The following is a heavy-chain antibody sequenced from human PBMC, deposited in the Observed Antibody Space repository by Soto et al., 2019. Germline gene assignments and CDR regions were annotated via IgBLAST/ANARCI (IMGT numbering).Heavy chain of an antibody. CDR2: ITWNSGTI. D-gene: IGHD3-10*01. J-gene: IGHJ6*02. CDR3: AKDHYGSAIDGMDV. Sequence: EVQLVESGGGSVQPGRSLRLSCAASGFTFDDYAMHWVRQTPGKGLEWVSGITWNSGTIGYADSVKGRFTISRDNGKNTLYLQMNSLRPEDTAVYYCAKDHYGSAIDGMDVWGQGTTVTVSS. V-gene: IGHV3-9*01. CDR1: GFTFDDYA.